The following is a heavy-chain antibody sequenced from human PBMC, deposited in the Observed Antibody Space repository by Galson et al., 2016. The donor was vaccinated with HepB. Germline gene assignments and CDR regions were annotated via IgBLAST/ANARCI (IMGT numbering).Heavy chain of an antibody. V-gene: IGHV5-51*01. CDR2: IYPGDSDT. CDR1: GYSFNTYW. J-gene: IGHJ5*02. D-gene: IGHD2-21*01. Sequence: QSGAEVKKPGESLRISCQGSGYSFNTYWIAWVRQMPGKGLEWMGIIYPGDSDTRYSPSFQGQVTISADKSINTAYLQWSSLQASDTAVYYCARRAVEYTGIVAWFDPWGQGTLVTVSS. CDR3: ARRAVEYTGIVAWFDP.